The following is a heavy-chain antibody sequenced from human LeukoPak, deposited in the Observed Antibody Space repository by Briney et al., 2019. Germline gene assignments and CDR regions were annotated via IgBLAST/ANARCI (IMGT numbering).Heavy chain of an antibody. CDR1: GFTSDTYW. V-gene: IGHV3-7*03. J-gene: IGHJ5*02. Sequence: GGTLRLSCVASGFTSDTYWMTWVRQAPGKGLEWVANIKQDGNEKYYVDSVKGRFTISRDNAKNSLYLQMSSLRAEDTAVYYCARKGIAAAGGRFDPWGQGTLVTVSS. CDR2: IKQDGNEK. CDR3: ARKGIAAAGGRFDP. D-gene: IGHD6-13*01.